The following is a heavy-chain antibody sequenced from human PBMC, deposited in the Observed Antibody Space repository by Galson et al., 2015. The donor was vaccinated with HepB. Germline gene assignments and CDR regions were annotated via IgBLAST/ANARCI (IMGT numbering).Heavy chain of an antibody. CDR1: GFTFSSYW. V-gene: IGHV3-7*03. Sequence: SLRLSCAASGFTFSSYWMSWVRQAPGKGLEWVANIKQDGSEKYYVDSVKGRFTISRDNAKNSLYLQMNSLRAEDTAVYYCARDRAYQPRLGNWFDPWGQGTLVTVSS. CDR2: IKQDGSEK. J-gene: IGHJ5*02. CDR3: ARDRAYQPRLGNWFDP. D-gene: IGHD1-14*01.